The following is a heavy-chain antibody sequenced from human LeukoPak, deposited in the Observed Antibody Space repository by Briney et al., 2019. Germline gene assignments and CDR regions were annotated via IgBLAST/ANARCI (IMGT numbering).Heavy chain of an antibody. CDR3: AKDLRGYYWEYYFDY. J-gene: IGHJ4*02. V-gene: IGHV3-23*01. Sequence: GSLRLSCAASGFTFSSYAMSWVRQAPGKGLEWVSAISGSGGSTYYADSVKGRFTISRDNSKNTLYLQMNSLRAEDTAVYYCAKDLRGYYWEYYFDYWGQGTLVTVSS. CDR2: ISGSGGST. CDR1: GFTFSSYA. D-gene: IGHD3-22*01.